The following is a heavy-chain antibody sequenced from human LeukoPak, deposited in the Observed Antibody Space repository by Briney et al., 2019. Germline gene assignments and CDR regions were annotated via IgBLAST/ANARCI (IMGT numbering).Heavy chain of an antibody. D-gene: IGHD3-10*01. CDR1: GFNLSSYS. CDR2: ISSSSSTI. CDR3: ARDSLDGGWFGELFAY. V-gene: IGHV3-48*04. Sequence: GGALRLSCAASGFNLSSYSMNWVRQAPGEGLEWVSYISSSSSTIYYADSVKGRFTISRDNAKNSLYLQMNSLRAEDTAVYYCARDSLDGGWFGELFAYWGQGTLVTVSS. J-gene: IGHJ4*02.